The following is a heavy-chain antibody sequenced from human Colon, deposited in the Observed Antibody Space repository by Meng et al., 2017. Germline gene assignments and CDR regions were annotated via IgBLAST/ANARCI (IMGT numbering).Heavy chain of an antibody. V-gene: IGHV3-7*01. D-gene: IGHD2-15*01. CDR3: AGWGEFCSGGSCYSKNY. Sequence: GESLKISCAASGFTSSRYWMNWVRQAPGKGLEWVANINPDGSEKYYVDSVKGRFTISRDNSKNSLYLQVNSLRVEDTALYYCAGWGEFCSGGSCYSKNYWGQGALVTVSS. CDR2: INPDGSEK. J-gene: IGHJ4*02. CDR1: GFTSSRYW.